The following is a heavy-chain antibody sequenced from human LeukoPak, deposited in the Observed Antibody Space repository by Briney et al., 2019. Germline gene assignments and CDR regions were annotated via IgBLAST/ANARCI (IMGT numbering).Heavy chain of an antibody. Sequence: GGSLRLSCAASGFSFSSFSMSWVRQGPARGLEWVSSIRGNCETFYADSVKGRFTLSSDSSRNMVYFQLNNLRVEETAIYYCARASWVSTTDAVRWGQGTLVTVSS. J-gene: IGHJ4*02. V-gene: IGHV3-23*01. CDR3: ARASWVSTTDAVR. D-gene: IGHD1-14*01. CDR1: GFSFSSFS. CDR2: IRGNCET.